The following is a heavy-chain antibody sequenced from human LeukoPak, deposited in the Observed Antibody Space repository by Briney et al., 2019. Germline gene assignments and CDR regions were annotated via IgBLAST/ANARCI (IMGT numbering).Heavy chain of an antibody. CDR3: AREGLLWFGESTMPLNYYYYYMDV. V-gene: IGHV3-13*03. D-gene: IGHD3-10*01. CDR2: IGTAGDT. CDR1: GFSFSSYD. Sequence: GGSLRLSCAACGFSFSSYDMRWVRHATGKGLEWVSAIGTAGDTYYQGSVKGQFTISRENAKSPFYLQMTSLRAGDTAVYYCAREGLLWFGESTMPLNYYYYYMDVWGKGTTVTVSS. J-gene: IGHJ6*03.